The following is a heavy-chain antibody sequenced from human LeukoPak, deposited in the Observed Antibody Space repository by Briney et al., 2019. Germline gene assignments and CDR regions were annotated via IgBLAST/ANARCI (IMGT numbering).Heavy chain of an antibody. CDR2: VSGSGEKT. CDR3: ARDFYDSTGYYYDY. Sequence: PGGSLRLSCAASGFTFSGYTMSWVRQAPGKGLEWVSAVSGSGEKTYYADSVKGRSTISRDNSKGTLYLQINNLGAEDSALYYCARDFYDSTGYYYDYWGREPWSPSP. J-gene: IGHJ4*02. CDR1: GFTFSGYT. V-gene: IGHV3-23*01. D-gene: IGHD3-22*01.